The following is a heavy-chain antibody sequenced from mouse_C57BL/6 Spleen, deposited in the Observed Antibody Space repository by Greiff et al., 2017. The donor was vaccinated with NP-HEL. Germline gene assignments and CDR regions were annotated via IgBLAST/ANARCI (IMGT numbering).Heavy chain of an antibody. Sequence: DVKLVESGGGLVKPGGSLKLSCAASGFTFSSYTMSWVRQTPEKRLEWVATISGGGGNTYYPDSVKGRFTISRDNAKNTLYLQMSSLRSEDTALYYCARHGRDFFDYWGQGTTLTVSS. CDR3: ARHGRDFFDY. CDR1: GFTFSSYT. J-gene: IGHJ2*01. CDR2: ISGGGGNT. V-gene: IGHV5-9*01.